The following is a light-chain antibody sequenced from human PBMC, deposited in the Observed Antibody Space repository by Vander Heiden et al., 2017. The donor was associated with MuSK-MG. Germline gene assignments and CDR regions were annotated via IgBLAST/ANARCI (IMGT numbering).Light chain of an antibody. CDR2: AAS. CDR1: QSVGSN. Sequence: EVVMTQSPPPLSVSPGDRATLSCMASQSVGSNVAWYQQKPGQTPRLLIYAASSRATGLPARFSGSGSGTDFTLIISSLQSADFGIYYCLHDTNWPSTLGQATKMEIQ. CDR3: LHDTNWPST. J-gene: IGKJ2*01. V-gene: IGKV3-15*01.